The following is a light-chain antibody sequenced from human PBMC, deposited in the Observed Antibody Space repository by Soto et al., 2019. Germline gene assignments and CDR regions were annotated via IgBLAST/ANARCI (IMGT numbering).Light chain of an antibody. Sequence: EIVLTQSPGTLSFSPGEIATLCCTPTQSVSSSYLAWYQQKPGQAPRLLIYGASSRATGIPDRFSGSGSGTDFTLTISRLEPEDFAVYYCQQYGSSPTWTFGQGTKVDIK. CDR2: GAS. J-gene: IGKJ1*01. V-gene: IGKV3-20*01. CDR3: QQYGSSPTWT. CDR1: QSVSSSY.